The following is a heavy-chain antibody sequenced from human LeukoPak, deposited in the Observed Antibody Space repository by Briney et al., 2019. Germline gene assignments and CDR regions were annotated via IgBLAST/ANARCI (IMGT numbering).Heavy chain of an antibody. CDR1: GGSISSYY. D-gene: IGHD3-10*01. J-gene: IGHJ6*02. CDR3: ARFGMPEDYYYYGMDV. V-gene: IGHV4-4*07. Sequence: PSETLSLTCTVSGGSISSYYWSWIRQPAGKGLEWIGRIYTSGSTNYNPSLKSRVTMSVDTSKNQFSLKLISVTAADTAVYYCARFGMPEDYYYYGMDVWGQGTTVTVSS. CDR2: IYTSGST.